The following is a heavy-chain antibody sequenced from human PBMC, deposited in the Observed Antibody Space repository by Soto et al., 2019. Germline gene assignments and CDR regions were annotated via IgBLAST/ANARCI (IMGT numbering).Heavy chain of an antibody. CDR1: GGSFSGYY. CDR2: INHSGST. CDR3: ASPGGGYSGYDSRYFDF. D-gene: IGHD5-12*01. V-gene: IGHV4-34*01. J-gene: IGHJ4*02. Sequence: SETLSLTCVVYGGSFSGYYCNWIRQPPGKGLEWIGEINHSGSTNYNPSLKSRVTISVDTSKNQFSLKLSSVTAADTAVYYCASPGGGYSGYDSRYFDFWGQGTLVTVSS.